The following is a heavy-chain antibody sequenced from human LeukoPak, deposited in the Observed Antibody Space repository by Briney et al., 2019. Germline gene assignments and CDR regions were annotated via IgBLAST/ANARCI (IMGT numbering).Heavy chain of an antibody. Sequence: PSETLSLTCTVSGGSIGSYYWSWIRQPAGKGLEWIGHIYTSGNTNYNPSLKSRVTMSVDTSKKQFSLKLSSVTAADTAVYYRARDRYNLWSGYYSLDYWGQGTLVTVSS. CDR1: GGSIGSYY. CDR3: ARDRYNLWSGYYSLDY. J-gene: IGHJ4*02. CDR2: IYTSGNT. V-gene: IGHV4-4*07. D-gene: IGHD3-3*01.